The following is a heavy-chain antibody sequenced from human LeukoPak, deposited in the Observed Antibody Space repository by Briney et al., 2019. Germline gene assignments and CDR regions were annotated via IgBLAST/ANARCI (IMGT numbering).Heavy chain of an antibody. CDR1: GYSFTSYW. CDR3: ARSPIRYFDWLALYY. J-gene: IGHJ4*02. V-gene: IGHV5-51*01. Sequence: GESLKISCMGSGYSFTSYWIRWVRQMPGKGLEWMGIIYPGDSDTRYNPSFQGRVTISADKSISTAYLQWSSLKASDTAMYYCARSPIRYFDWLALYYWGQGTLVTVSS. D-gene: IGHD3-9*01. CDR2: IYPGDSDT.